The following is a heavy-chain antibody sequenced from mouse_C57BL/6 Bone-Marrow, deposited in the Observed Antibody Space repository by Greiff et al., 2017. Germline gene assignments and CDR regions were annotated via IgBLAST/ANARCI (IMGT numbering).Heavy chain of an antibody. CDR3: ARHPYYYGSSYWYFDV. Sequence: EVQGVESGGGLVKPGGSLKLSCAASGFTFSDYGMHWVRQAPEKGLEWVAYISSGSSTIYYADTVKGRFTISRDNAKNTLFRQMTSLRSEDTAMYYGARHPYYYGSSYWYFDVWGTGTTVTVSS. CDR2: ISSGSSTI. D-gene: IGHD1-1*01. CDR1: GFTFSDYG. V-gene: IGHV5-17*01. J-gene: IGHJ1*03.